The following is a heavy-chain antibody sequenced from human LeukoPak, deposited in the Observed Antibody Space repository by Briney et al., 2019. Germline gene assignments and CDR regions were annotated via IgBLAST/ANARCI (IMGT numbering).Heavy chain of an antibody. J-gene: IGHJ5*02. CDR3: ASDSSGYPNWFDP. Sequence: GGSLRPSCAASGFTVSSNYMSWVRQAPGKGLEWVSVIYSGGSTYYADSVKGRFTISRDNSKNTLYLQMNSLRAEDTAVYYCASDSSGYPNWFDPWGQGTLVTVSS. CDR1: GFTVSSNY. V-gene: IGHV3-53*01. D-gene: IGHD3-22*01. CDR2: IYSGGST.